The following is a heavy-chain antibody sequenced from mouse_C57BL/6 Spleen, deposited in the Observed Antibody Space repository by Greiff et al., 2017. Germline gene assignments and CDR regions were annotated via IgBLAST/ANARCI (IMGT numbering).Heavy chain of an antibody. CDR3: TTYFGSSYVYYFDY. CDR1: GFNIKDDY. CDR2: IDTENGDT. V-gene: IGHV14-4*01. Sequence: EVQLQQSGAELVRPGASVKLSCTASGFNIKDDYMHWVKQRPEQGLEWIGWIDTENGDTEYASKFQGKATITADTADNTAYLQISSLTSEDTAVYYSTTYFGSSYVYYFDYWGQGTTLTVSS. D-gene: IGHD1-1*01. J-gene: IGHJ2*01.